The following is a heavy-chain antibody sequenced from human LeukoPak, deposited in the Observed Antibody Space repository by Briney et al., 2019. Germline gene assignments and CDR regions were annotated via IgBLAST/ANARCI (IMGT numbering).Heavy chain of an antibody. CDR2: ISGSGGST. Sequence: GGSLRLSCAASGFTFSSYAMSWVRQAPGKGLEWVSAISGSGGSTYYADSVKGRFTISRDNSKNTLYLQMNSLRVEDTAVYYCTSWGDTTAEYFQRWGQGTLVTASS. CDR3: TSWGDTTAEYFQR. CDR1: GFTFSSYA. J-gene: IGHJ1*01. V-gene: IGHV3-23*01. D-gene: IGHD2-21*02.